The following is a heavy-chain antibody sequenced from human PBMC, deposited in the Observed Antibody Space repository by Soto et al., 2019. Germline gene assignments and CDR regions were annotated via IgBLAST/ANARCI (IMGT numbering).Heavy chain of an antibody. CDR3: ARVAHYYDSSGYYYGMDV. V-gene: IGHV3-72*01. CDR2: TRNKANSYTT. Sequence: GGSLRLSCAASGFTFSDHYMDWVRQATGKGLEWVGRTRNKANSYTTEYAASVKGRFTISRDYSKNSLYLQMNSLKTEDTAVYYCARVAHYYDSSGYYYGMDVWGQGTTVTVSS. CDR1: GFTFSDHY. J-gene: IGHJ6*02. D-gene: IGHD3-22*01.